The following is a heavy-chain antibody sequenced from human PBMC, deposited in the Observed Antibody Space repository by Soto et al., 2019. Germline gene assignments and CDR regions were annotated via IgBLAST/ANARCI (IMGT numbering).Heavy chain of an antibody. Sequence: GGSLRLSCSASGFTFSSYAMHWVRQAPGKGLEYVSAISSNGGSTYYADSVKGRFTISRDNSKNTLYLQMSSLRAEDTAVYYCVKDWRVEMATIIGFGPLNPFDYWGQGTLVTVSS. J-gene: IGHJ4*02. V-gene: IGHV3-64D*08. D-gene: IGHD5-12*01. CDR3: VKDWRVEMATIIGFGPLNPFDY. CDR2: ISSNGGST. CDR1: GFTFSSYA.